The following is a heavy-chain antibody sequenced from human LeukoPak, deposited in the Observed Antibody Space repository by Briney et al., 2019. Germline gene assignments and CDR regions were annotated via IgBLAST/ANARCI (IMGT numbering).Heavy chain of an antibody. CDR2: INSDGSFT. V-gene: IGHV3-74*01. J-gene: IGHJ5*02. CDR1: EFIFSNYW. Sequence: QPGGSLRLSCAASEFIFSNYWMHWVRQAPGKRLVEVSRINSDGSFTSYADSVKGRFTISRDNAKNTLYLQMNSLRAEDTAIYYCARVQVLGTYDWFDPWGQGTLVTVSS. D-gene: IGHD4/OR15-4a*01. CDR3: ARVQVLGTYDWFDP.